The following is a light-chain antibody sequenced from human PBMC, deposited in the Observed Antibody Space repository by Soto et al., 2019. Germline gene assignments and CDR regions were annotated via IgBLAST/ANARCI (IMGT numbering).Light chain of an antibody. Sequence: DIQMTQSPSSLSASVGDRATISCRASQSISGYLNWYQQKPGKAPKLLIYAASSLQSGVPSRFSGSGSGTDYPLTISSLQPEDFATYSCQQSYSTPDTFGQGTKREIK. J-gene: IGKJ2*01. CDR1: QSISGY. V-gene: IGKV1-39*01. CDR3: QQSYSTPDT. CDR2: AAS.